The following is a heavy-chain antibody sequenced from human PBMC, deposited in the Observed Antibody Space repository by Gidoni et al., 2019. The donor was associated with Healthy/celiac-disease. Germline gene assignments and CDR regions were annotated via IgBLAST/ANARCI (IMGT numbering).Heavy chain of an antibody. J-gene: IGHJ6*02. CDR3: ARDQGPSITMVRGEYGMDV. CDR1: GFTFSDYY. D-gene: IGHD3-10*01. CDR2: ISSRGSII. Sequence: QVQLVESGGGLVTPGGSLSLSCAASGFTFSDYYMSWIRQAPGKGLEWFSYISSRGSIISYADSVKGRFTISRDNAKNSLYLQMNSLRAEDTAVYYCARDQGPSITMVRGEYGMDVWGHGTTVTVSS. V-gene: IGHV3-11*01.